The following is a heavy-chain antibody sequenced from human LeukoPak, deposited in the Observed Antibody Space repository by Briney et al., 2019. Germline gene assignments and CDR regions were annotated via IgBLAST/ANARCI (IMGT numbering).Heavy chain of an antibody. V-gene: IGHV4-34*01. CDR2: INHSGST. CDR3: ARPLYCSGGSCYPA. J-gene: IGHJ4*02. D-gene: IGHD2-15*01. Sequence: RPSETLSLTCAVYGGSFSGYYWSWIRQPPGKGLEWIGEINHSGSTNYNPSLKSRVTISVDTSKNQFSLKLSSVTAADTAVYYCARPLYCSGGSCYPAWGQGTLVTVSS. CDR1: GGSFSGYY.